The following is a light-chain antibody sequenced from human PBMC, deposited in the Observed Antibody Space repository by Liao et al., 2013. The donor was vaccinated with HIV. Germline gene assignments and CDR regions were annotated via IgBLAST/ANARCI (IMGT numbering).Light chain of an antibody. CDR3: QVWDSSSDHVL. CDR1: NIGSKS. V-gene: IGLV3-21*04. J-gene: IGLJ2*01. Sequence: SYELTQPPSVSVAPGKTARITCGGNNIGSKSVHWYQQKPGQAPVPVIYYDSDRPSGIPERFSGSNSGNTATLTISRVEAGDEADYYCQVWDSSSDHVLFSGGTDLTVL. CDR2: YDS.